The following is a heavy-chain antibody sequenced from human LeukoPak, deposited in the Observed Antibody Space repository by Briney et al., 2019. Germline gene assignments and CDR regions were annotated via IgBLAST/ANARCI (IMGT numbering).Heavy chain of an antibody. CDR2: LYDSGSS. CDR1: GYSISRAYS. D-gene: IGHD3-10*01. Sequence: SETLSLTCSVSGYSISRAYSWGWVRQPPGKGLEWIGSLYDSGSSYYNPSLKSRVTLSVDTSKNELSLQLNSVTAADTAVYYCARRYGSGSYYKYWGQGTLVTVSS. CDR3: ARRYGSGSYYKY. J-gene: IGHJ4*02. V-gene: IGHV4-38-2*02.